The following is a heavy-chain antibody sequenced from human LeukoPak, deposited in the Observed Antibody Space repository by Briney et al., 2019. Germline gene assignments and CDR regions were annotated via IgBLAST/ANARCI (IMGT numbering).Heavy chain of an antibody. CDR1: GFTFSNYW. Sequence: GGSLIVSCAASGFTFSNYWVHWVRQGPGKGLVWVSRITSDGGRTRYADSVKGRFTISRDNAKNTLYLQMNSLRAEDTTVYYCARCGGDCYSFGMDVWGQGTTVTFSS. CDR3: ARCGGDCYSFGMDV. J-gene: IGHJ6*02. D-gene: IGHD2-21*01. CDR2: ITSDGGRT. V-gene: IGHV3-74*01.